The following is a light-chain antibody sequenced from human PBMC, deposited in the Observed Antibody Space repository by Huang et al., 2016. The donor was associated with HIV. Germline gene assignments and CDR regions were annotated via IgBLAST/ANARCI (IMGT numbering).Light chain of an antibody. CDR2: AAS. Sequence: DIQMTQSPSSLSASVGDRVTITCRASQTINSYLHWYQQKPGKAPQLLIYAASNLQSGVPSRFSCGGSGTDFTLTISSLQPEDSATYYCQQTYSSPRTFGQGTKVDIK. V-gene: IGKV1-39*01. J-gene: IGKJ1*01. CDR3: QQTYSSPRT. CDR1: QTINSY.